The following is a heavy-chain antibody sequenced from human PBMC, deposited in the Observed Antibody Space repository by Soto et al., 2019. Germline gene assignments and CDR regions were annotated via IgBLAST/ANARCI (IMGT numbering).Heavy chain of an antibody. CDR3: TKRIVNGVSSASLGP. CDR1: GFTVDTYA. CDR2: DLGTVT. J-gene: IGHJ5*02. D-gene: IGHD6-6*01. Sequence: ELQLLESGGNLVQRGGSLRLSCAASGFTVDTYAMTWVRQAPGRGLEWVSTDLGTVTYYADSVKGRFTVSRDNSKNTLFLQMNSLRAEDTAVYYCTKRIVNGVSSASLGPWGQGTLVTVSS. V-gene: IGHV3-23*01.